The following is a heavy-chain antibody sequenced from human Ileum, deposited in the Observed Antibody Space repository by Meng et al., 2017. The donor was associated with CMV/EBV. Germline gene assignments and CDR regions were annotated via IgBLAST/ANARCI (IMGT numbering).Heavy chain of an antibody. Sequence: SVKVSCEASGGTFSSYTISWVRQAPGQGLEWMGRIIPILGIANYAQKFQGRVTITADKSTSTAYMELSSLRSEDTAVYYCNIVVVPAAIGVVDYWGQGTLVTVSS. CDR1: GGTFSSYT. J-gene: IGHJ4*02. V-gene: IGHV1-69*02. D-gene: IGHD2-2*02. CDR2: IIPILGIA. CDR3: NIVVVPAAIGVVDY.